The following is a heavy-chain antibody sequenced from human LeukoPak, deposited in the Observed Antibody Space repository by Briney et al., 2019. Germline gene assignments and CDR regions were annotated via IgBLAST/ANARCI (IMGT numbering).Heavy chain of an antibody. Sequence: ASQTLSLTCTISGGSITRGGFYWSWIRQSPGKGLEWIGYIYHSGTTKYNPSLKSRVTMSVDTSKEQFSLKLTSVTAADTALYYCARGPRKAGFCNSRTDCPDLDYWGQGAQVTVSS. J-gene: IGHJ4*02. CDR3: ARGPRKAGFCNSRTDCPDLDY. CDR1: GGSITRGGFY. CDR2: IYHSGTT. D-gene: IGHD2/OR15-2a*01. V-gene: IGHV4-30-2*06.